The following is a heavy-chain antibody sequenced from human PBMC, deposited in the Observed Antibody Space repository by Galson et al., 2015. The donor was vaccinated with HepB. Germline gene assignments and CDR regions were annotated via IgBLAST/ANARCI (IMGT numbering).Heavy chain of an antibody. CDR2: ISAYNGNT. CDR1: GYTFTSYG. V-gene: IGHV1-18*01. CDR3: ARDLSGSYYEVGGRGHFDY. J-gene: IGHJ4*02. Sequence: SVKVSCKASGYTFTSYGISWVRQAPGQGLEWMGWISAYNGNTNYAQKLQGRVTMTTDTSTSTAYMELRSLRSDDTAVYYCARDLSGSYYEVGGRGHFDYWGQGTLVTVSS. D-gene: IGHD1-26*01.